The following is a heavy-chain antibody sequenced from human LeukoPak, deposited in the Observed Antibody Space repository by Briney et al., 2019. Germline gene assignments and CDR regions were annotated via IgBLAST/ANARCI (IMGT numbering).Heavy chain of an antibody. J-gene: IGHJ4*02. CDR1: GGSFSGYY. CDR2: INHSGST. Sequence: SETLSLTCAVYGGSFSGYYWSWIRQPPGKGLEWIGEINHSGSTNYNPSLKSRVTISVDTSKHQFSLKLSSVTAADTAVYYCARGDTGSSCWGQGTLVTVSS. D-gene: IGHD6-6*01. V-gene: IGHV4-34*01. CDR3: ARGDTGSSC.